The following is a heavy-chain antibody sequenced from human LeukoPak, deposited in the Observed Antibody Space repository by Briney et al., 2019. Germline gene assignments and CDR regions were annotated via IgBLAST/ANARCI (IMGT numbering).Heavy chain of an antibody. V-gene: IGHV4-59*12. Sequence: SETLSLTCTVSGGSISSYYWSWIRQPPGKGLEWIGYIYYSGSTNYNPSLKSRVTISVDTSKNQFSLKLSSVTAADTAVYYCARDKARWYFDLWGRGTLVTVSS. CDR3: ARDKARWYFDL. CDR1: GGSISSYY. J-gene: IGHJ2*01. CDR2: IYYSGST.